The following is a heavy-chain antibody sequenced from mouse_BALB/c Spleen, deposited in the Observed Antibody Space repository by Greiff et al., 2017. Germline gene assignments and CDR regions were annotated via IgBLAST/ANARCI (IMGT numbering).Heavy chain of an antibody. CDR1: GFTFSSYA. J-gene: IGHJ2*01. V-gene: IGHV5-6-5*01. Sequence: EVQLQQSGGGLVKPGGSLKLSCAASGFTFSSYAMSWVRQTPEKRLEWVASISSGGSTYYPDSVKGRFTISRDNARNILYLQMSSLRSEDTAMYYCTRGRGGSDYWGQGTTLTVSS. D-gene: IGHD1-1*01. CDR2: ISSGGST. CDR3: TRGRGGSDY.